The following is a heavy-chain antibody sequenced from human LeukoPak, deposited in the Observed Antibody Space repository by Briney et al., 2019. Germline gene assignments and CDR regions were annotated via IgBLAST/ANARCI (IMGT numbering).Heavy chain of an antibody. Sequence: ASVKVSCKASGYTFTKYGVYWVRQAPGQGLEWMGWINTDTGNPTYAQGFTGRFVFSLDTSVSTTYLQISSLKPEDTAVYYCARGIGIGTVLMVHGNMDVWGKWTTVTVSS. CDR3: ARGIGIGTVLMVHGNMDV. J-gene: IGHJ6*03. D-gene: IGHD2-8*01. CDR1: GYTFTKYG. V-gene: IGHV7-4-1*02. CDR2: INTDTGNP.